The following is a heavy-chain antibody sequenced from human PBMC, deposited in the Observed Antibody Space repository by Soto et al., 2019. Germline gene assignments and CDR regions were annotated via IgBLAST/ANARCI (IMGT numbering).Heavy chain of an antibody. Sequence: PGGSLRLSCAASGFTVSSDYMSWVRQAPGKGLEWVSVIYSGGSTYYADSVKGRFTISRDNSKNTLYLQMNSLRAEDTAVYYCARVGYCSSTSCYADYPFDPWGQGTLVTVSS. D-gene: IGHD2-2*01. J-gene: IGHJ5*02. CDR2: IYSGGST. V-gene: IGHV3-66*01. CDR1: GFTVSSDY. CDR3: ARVGYCSSTSCYADYPFDP.